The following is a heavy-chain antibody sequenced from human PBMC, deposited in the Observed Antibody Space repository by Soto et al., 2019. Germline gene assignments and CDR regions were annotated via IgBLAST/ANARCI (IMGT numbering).Heavy chain of an antibody. CDR3: AKVRGGNSGWYYFDY. CDR1: GFTFSSYG. D-gene: IGHD6-19*01. V-gene: IGHV3-30*18. Sequence: GGSLRLSCAASGFTFSSYGMHWVRQAPGKGLEWVAVISYDGSNKYYADSVKGRFTISRDNSKNTLYLQMNSLRAEDTAVYYCAKVRGGNSGWYYFDYWGQGTLVTVS. CDR2: ISYDGSNK. J-gene: IGHJ4*02.